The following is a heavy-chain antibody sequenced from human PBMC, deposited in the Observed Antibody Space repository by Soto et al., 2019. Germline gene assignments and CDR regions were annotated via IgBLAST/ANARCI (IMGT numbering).Heavy chain of an antibody. Sequence: DVQLVESGGDLVQPGRSLRLSCAASGFILDDYAMFWVRQAPGKGLEWVSGITWNSGILGYADSVEGRFTISRDNTENSLYLQMNSLRPDDTALYYCAKGFGFGSGSPIDHWGQGTQVTVSP. CDR2: ITWNSGIL. CDR3: AKGFGFGSGSPIDH. V-gene: IGHV3-9*01. CDR1: GFILDDYA. D-gene: IGHD3-10*01. J-gene: IGHJ4*02.